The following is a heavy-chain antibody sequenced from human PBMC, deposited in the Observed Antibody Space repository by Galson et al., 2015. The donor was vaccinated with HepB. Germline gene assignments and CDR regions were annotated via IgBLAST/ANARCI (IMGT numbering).Heavy chain of an antibody. CDR2: FYLSGST. Sequence: SETLSLTCAVSGGSISSSNWWSWVRQPPGKGLGWIGEFYLSGSTNYNPSLKSRVTISVDKSKNQFSLKLSSVTAADTAVYYCARDRAAAGTRYAFDIWGQGTMVTVSS. J-gene: IGHJ3*02. V-gene: IGHV4-4*02. CDR3: ARDRAAAGTRYAFDI. D-gene: IGHD6-13*01. CDR1: GGSISSSNW.